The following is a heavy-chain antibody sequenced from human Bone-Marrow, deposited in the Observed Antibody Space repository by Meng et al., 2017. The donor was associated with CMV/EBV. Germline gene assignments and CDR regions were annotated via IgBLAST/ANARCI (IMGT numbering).Heavy chain of an antibody. J-gene: IGHJ6*02. CDR2: IYYSGST. CDR3: ARGVHGMDV. CDR1: GGSVSSGSYY. Sequence: GSLRLSCTVSGGSVSSGSYYWSWIRQPPGKGLEWIGYIYYSGSTNYNPSLKSRVTISVDTSKNQFSLKLSSVTAADTAVYYCARGVHGMDVWGQGTTVTVSS. V-gene: IGHV4-61*01.